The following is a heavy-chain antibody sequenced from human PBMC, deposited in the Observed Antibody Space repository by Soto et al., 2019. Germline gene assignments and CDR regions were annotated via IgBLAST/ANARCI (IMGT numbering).Heavy chain of an antibody. CDR3: ARNRLPNCSGGRCKPRSYYYGMDV. Sequence: PSETLSLTCAVSGGSISSGGYSWSWIRQPPGKGLEWIGYIYHSGSTYYNPSLKSRVTISVDRSKNQFSLKLSSVTAADTAVYYCARNRLPNCSGGRCKPRSYYYGMDVWGQGTTVTVSS. D-gene: IGHD2-15*01. J-gene: IGHJ6*02. V-gene: IGHV4-30-2*01. CDR2: IYHSGST. CDR1: GGSISSGGYS.